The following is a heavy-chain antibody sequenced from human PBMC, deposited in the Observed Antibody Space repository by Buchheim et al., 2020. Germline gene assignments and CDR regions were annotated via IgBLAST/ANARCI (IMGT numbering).Heavy chain of an antibody. CDR2: ISGSGGST. D-gene: IGHD3-22*01. CDR3: AKDGTAYYYDSSGYSGY. CDR1: GFTFSSYA. J-gene: IGHJ4*02. Sequence: EVQLLESGGGLVQPGGSLRLSCAASGFTFSSYAMSWVRQAPGKGLEWVSAISGSGGSTYYADYVKGRFTISRDNSKNKLYLQMNSLRAEDTAVYYCAKDGTAYYYDSSGYSGYWGQGTL. V-gene: IGHV3-23*01.